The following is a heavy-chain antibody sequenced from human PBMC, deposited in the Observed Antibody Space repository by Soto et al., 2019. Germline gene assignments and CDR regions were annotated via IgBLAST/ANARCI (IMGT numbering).Heavy chain of an antibody. CDR3: ARTPVYDDSSGTPGL. Sequence: SETLSVTCTVSGGSIISGGYYWIWIRQHPGKGLEWIGYIYYSGSTYYNPSLKSRVTISVDTSKNQFSLKLSSVTAADTAVYYCARTPVYDDSSGTPGLWGQGTLVTVSS. CDR1: GGSIISGGYY. J-gene: IGHJ4*02. CDR2: IYYSGST. D-gene: IGHD3-22*01. V-gene: IGHV4-31*03.